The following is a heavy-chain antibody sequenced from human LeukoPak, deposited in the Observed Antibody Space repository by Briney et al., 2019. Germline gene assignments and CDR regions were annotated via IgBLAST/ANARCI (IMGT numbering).Heavy chain of an antibody. CDR3: AKCVVVTQGGFDF. V-gene: IGHV3-23*01. J-gene: IGHJ4*02. Sequence: GGSLRLXCTASGFTYSSYAMSWVRRAPGKGLESVLVISDSGGSTYYADSVKGRFTISRDNSKNRLYLQMNTLRAEDTAVYYCAKCVVVTQGGFDFWGQGTLVTVSS. CDR2: ISDSGGST. CDR1: GFTYSSYA. D-gene: IGHD2-15*01.